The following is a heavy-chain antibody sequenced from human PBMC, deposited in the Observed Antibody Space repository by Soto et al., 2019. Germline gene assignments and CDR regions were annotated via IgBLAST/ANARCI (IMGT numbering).Heavy chain of an antibody. V-gene: IGHV3-11*06. Sequence: GGSLRLSCAASGFTFSDYYMSWIRQAPGKGLEWVSYISSSSSYTNYADSVKGRFTISRDNAKNSLYLQMNSLRAEDTAVYYCARVSGSYRYYYYGMDVWGQGTTVTVS. CDR1: GFTFSDYY. CDR2: ISSSSSYT. J-gene: IGHJ6*02. D-gene: IGHD1-26*01. CDR3: ARVSGSYRYYYYGMDV.